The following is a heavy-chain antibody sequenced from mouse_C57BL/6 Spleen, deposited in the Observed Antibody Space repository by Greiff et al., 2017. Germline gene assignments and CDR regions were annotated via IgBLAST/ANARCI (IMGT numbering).Heavy chain of an antibody. V-gene: IGHV5-17*01. J-gene: IGHJ4*01. CDR3: ARSGYYAMDD. Sequence: EVLLVESGGGLVKPGGSLKLSCAASGFTFSDYGMHWVRQAPEKGLEWVAYISSGSSTIYYADTVKGRFTISRDNAKNTLFLQMTSLRSEDTAMYYCARSGYYAMDDWGQGTSVTVSS. CDR2: ISSGSSTI. CDR1: GFTFSDYG. D-gene: IGHD3-1*01.